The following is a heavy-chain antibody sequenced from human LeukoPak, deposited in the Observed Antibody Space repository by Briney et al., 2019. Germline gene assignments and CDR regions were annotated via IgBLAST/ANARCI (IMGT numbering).Heavy chain of an antibody. V-gene: IGHV5-51*01. Sequence: GESLKISLKGPGYNFNSYWIGWVRQMPGKGLEWMGIIYPGDSDTRYSPSFQGQVTISADKSISTAYLQWSSLKASDTAMYYCARHINNWYRVHPVAFDLWRRETMVTVSS. D-gene: IGHD1-20*01. CDR2: IYPGDSDT. CDR1: GYNFNSYW. CDR3: ARHINNWYRVHPVAFDL. J-gene: IGHJ3*01.